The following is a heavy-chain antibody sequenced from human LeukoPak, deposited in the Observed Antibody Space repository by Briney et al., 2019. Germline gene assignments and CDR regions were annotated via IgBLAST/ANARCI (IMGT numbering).Heavy chain of an antibody. CDR2: IYHSGST. D-gene: IGHD3-3*01. CDR1: GYSISSGYY. CDR3: ASSSEDYDFWSGYLNFDY. V-gene: IGHV4-38-2*01. Sequence: PSETQSLTCAVSGYSISSGYYWGWIRQPPGKGLEWIGSIYHSGSTYYNPSLKSRVTISVDTSKKQFSLKLSSVTAADTAVYYCASSSEDYDFWSGYLNFDYWGQGTLVTVSS. J-gene: IGHJ4*02.